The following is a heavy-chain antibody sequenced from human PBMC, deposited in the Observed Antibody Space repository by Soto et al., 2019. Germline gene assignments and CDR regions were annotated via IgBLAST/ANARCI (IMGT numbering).Heavy chain of an antibody. Sequence: GGSLRLSCAASGFTFSNSDMNWVHQAPGKGLEWVSGVSWNGSRTHYADSVKGRFTISRDNSKDTLYLQMSSLRVEDTAIYYCAKYRGTYASVGGDYWGQGTLVTVSS. CDR2: VSWNGSRT. J-gene: IGHJ4*02. CDR1: GFTFSNSD. D-gene: IGHD1-26*01. V-gene: IGHV3-35*01. CDR3: AKYRGTYASVGGDY.